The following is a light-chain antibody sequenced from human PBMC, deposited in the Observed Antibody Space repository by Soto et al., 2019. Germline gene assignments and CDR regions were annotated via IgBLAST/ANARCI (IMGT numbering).Light chain of an antibody. Sequence: DTVLTQSLVTLSLQTGERATLSCRASQSLSTSYLAWYQQKPGQAPRLLTYGTSSRASGIPDRFSGSGSGTDFTLTIIRLEPEDFAVYYCQNYASSPITFGGGTKVDIK. CDR3: QNYASSPIT. CDR2: GTS. J-gene: IGKJ4*01. V-gene: IGKV3-20*01. CDR1: QSLSTSY.